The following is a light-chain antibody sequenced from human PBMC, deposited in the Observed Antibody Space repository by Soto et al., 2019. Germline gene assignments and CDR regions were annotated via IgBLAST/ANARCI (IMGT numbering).Light chain of an antibody. V-gene: IGKV3-20*01. Sequence: EIVMTQSPGTLSLSPGERATLSCRASQSVSSSYLACYQQKPDQAPRLLIYGASCRAAGVPDRFSGSGAGTDFTLIISRREHEEFAVYYCQQYCSSPPYTFGEGTKLEIK. CDR2: GAS. J-gene: IGKJ2*01. CDR3: QQYCSSPPYT. CDR1: QSVSSSY.